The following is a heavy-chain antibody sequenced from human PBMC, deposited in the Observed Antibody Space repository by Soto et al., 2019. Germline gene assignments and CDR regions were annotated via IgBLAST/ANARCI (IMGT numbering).Heavy chain of an antibody. D-gene: IGHD5-18*01. J-gene: IGHJ4*02. V-gene: IGHV4-34*01. Sequence: QVQLQQWGAGLLKPSETLSLTCAVYGGSFSGYYWSWIRQPPGKGLEWIGEINHSGSTNYNPSLKIRVTISVDTSKTQFSLKQSYVTAADTAVYYCVTSRSFSGYSYGFFHYWGQGTLVTVSS. CDR2: INHSGST. CDR3: VTSRSFSGYSYGFFHY. CDR1: GGSFSGYY.